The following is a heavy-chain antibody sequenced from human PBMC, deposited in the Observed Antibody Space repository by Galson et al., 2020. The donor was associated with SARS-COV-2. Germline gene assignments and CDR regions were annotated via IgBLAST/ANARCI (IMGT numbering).Heavy chain of an antibody. D-gene: IGHD1-26*01. J-gene: IGHJ6*03. V-gene: IGHV3-13*01. CDR2: IGTAGDT. CDR1: GFTFSSYD. CDR3: ARGVGATTGWDYYYYMDV. Sequence: GGSLRLSCAASGFTFSSYDMHWVRQATGKGLEWVSAIGTAGDTYYPGSVKGRFTISRENAKNSLYLQMNSLRAGDTAVYYCARGVGATTGWDYYYYMDVWGKGTTVTVSS.